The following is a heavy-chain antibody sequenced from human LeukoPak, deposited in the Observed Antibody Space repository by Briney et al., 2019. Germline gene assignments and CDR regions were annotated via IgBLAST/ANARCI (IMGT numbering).Heavy chain of an antibody. CDR1: GFTFSSHG. J-gene: IGHJ5*02. CDR3: AKSFGSSLVQNWFDP. CDR2: ISGSGGST. V-gene: IGHV3-23*01. Sequence: GGSLRLSCAASGFTFSSHGMNWVRQAPGKGLEWVSAISGSGGSTYYADSVKGRFTISRDNSKNTLYLQMNSLRAEDTAVYYCAKSFGSSLVQNWFDPWGQGTLVTVSS. D-gene: IGHD2-15*01.